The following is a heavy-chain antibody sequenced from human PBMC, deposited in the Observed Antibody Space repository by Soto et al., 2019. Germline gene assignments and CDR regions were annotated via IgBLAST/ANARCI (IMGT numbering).Heavy chain of an antibody. CDR2: ISGSGGST. CDR3: AKDEDYDILTGYYSHYYYGMDV. D-gene: IGHD3-9*01. V-gene: IGHV3-23*01. Sequence: GGSLRLSCAASGFTFSSYAMSWVRQAPGKGLEWVSAISGSGGSTYYADSGKGRFTISRDNSKNTLYLQMNSLRAEDTAVYYCAKDEDYDILTGYYSHYYYGMDVWGQGTTVTVSS. CDR1: GFTFSSYA. J-gene: IGHJ6*02.